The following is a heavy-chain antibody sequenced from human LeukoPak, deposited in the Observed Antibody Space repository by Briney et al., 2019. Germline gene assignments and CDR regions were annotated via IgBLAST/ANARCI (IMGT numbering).Heavy chain of an antibody. J-gene: IGHJ4*03. CDR1: GFTFKTYN. V-gene: IGHV3-48*02. CDR2: ISTSGATT. Sequence: PGGSLTLSCATSGFTFKTYNMNWVRQAPGKGLEWVAYISTSGATTHYAASLRGRFTISRDNADASLHLQMDSLRDDDSGVYFCARDRGITMVRGVAQSGGFDKWGPGNLVAVAS. D-gene: IGHD3-10*01. CDR3: ARDRGITMVRGVAQSGGFDK.